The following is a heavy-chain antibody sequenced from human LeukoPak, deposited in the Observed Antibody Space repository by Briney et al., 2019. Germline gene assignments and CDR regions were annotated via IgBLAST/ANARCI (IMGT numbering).Heavy chain of an antibody. D-gene: IGHD6-13*01. CDR2: IFYSGST. V-gene: IGHV4-39*07. J-gene: IGHJ4*02. Sequence: PSETLSLTCTVSGGSISSSRYYWGWIRQPPGKGLEWIGTIFYSGSTYYNPSLKSRVTISVDTSKNQFSLKLSSVTAADTAVYYCARDRIAAADAFDYWGQGTLVTVSS. CDR3: ARDRIAAADAFDY. CDR1: GGSISSSRYY.